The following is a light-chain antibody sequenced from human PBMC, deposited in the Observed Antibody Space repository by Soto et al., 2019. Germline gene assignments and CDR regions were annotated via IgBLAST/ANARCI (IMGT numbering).Light chain of an antibody. J-gene: IGLJ1*01. V-gene: IGLV2-14*01. CDR2: EVS. CDR3: SSYTRSSTLSV. CDR1: SDDVGGYDY. Sequence: QSVLTQPASASGSPGQSITISCTGTSDDVGGYDYVSWYQQYPGKAPKLIISEVSNRPSGVSIRFSGSRSGNTASLSISGLQAEDEADSYCSSYTRSSTLSVFGTGTKVTV.